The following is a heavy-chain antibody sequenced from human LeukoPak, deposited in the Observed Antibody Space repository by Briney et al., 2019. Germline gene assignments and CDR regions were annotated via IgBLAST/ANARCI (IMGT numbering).Heavy chain of an antibody. D-gene: IGHD3-10*01. CDR3: ARASRVTMVPSDY. V-gene: IGHV1-69*05. J-gene: IGHJ4*02. CDR2: IIPIFGTA. CDR1: GGTFSSYA. Sequence: GASVKVSCKASGGTFSSYAISWVRQAPGQGLEWMGGIIPIFGTANYAQKFQGRVTITTVESTSTAYMELSSLRSEDTAVYYCARASRVTMVPSDYWGQGTLVTVSS.